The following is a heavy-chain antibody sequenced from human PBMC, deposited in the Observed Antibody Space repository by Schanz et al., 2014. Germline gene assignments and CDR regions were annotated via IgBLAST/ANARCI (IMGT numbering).Heavy chain of an antibody. V-gene: IGHV1-18*01. CDR1: GYSFTDYA. CDR2: ISRYNGDT. D-gene: IGHD3-16*02. J-gene: IGHJ3*02. CDR3: ATVLIATYRYNSPGAFDI. Sequence: QVQLVQSGVEVKRPGASVRVSCKASGYSFTDYAIHWVRQAPGQGLEWMGWISRYNGDTNYAPKFQDRVTMTKDTSTRITSLELRNLKSDDTAICYCATVLIATYRYNSPGAFDIWGQGTRXTVSS.